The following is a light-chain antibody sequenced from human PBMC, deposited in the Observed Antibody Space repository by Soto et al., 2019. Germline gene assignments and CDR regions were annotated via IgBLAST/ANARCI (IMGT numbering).Light chain of an antibody. V-gene: IGKV3-11*01. J-gene: IGKJ4*01. CDR3: QQRSDWPST. CDR1: QSVGSY. CDR2: DPS. Sequence: EIVLTQSPATLSLSPGDRATLSCRASQSVGSYLGWYQQRPGQAPRLPICDPSNRATGIPARVSASGSGTDFTLTISSLEPEDFAVCYCQQRSDWPSTFGGGTKVEIK.